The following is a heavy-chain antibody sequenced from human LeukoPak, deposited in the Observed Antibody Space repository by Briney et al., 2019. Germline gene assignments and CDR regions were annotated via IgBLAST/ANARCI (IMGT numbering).Heavy chain of an antibody. CDR2: ISSSSSYI. V-gene: IGHV3-21*01. Sequence: GGSLRLSCAASGFTFSSYSMNWVRQAPGKGLEWVSSISSSSSYIYYADSVKGRFTISRDNAKNSLYLQMNSLRAEDTAIYYCTRVGYIDEGVDYWGQGTLVTVSS. D-gene: IGHD5-24*01. CDR3: TRVGYIDEGVDY. J-gene: IGHJ4*02. CDR1: GFTFSSYS.